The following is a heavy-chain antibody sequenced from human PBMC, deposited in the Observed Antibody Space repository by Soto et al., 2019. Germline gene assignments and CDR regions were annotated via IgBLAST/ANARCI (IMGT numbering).Heavy chain of an antibody. J-gene: IGHJ4*02. CDR3: AKTGRDSGYVDYFDY. V-gene: IGHV3-23*01. CDR2: ISGSGGST. D-gene: IGHD5-12*01. Sequence: GGSLRLSCAASGFTFSSYAMSWVRQAPGKGLEWVSAISGSGGSTYYADSVKGRFTISRDNSKNTLYLQMNSLRAEDTAVYYCAKTGRDSGYVDYFDYWGQGTLVTVSS. CDR1: GFTFSSYA.